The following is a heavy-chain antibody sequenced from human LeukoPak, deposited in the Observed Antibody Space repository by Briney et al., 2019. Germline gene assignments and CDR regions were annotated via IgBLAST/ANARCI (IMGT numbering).Heavy chain of an antibody. D-gene: IGHD7-27*01. CDR1: GFTFDDYA. Sequence: LRLSCAASGFTFDDYAMHWVRQAPGKGLEWVSGISWNSGSIGYADSVKGRFTIPRDNAKNSLYLQMNSLRAEDTALYYCAKGNWGNPFDIWGQGTMVTVFS. V-gene: IGHV3-9*01. CDR2: ISWNSGSI. J-gene: IGHJ3*02. CDR3: AKGNWGNPFDI.